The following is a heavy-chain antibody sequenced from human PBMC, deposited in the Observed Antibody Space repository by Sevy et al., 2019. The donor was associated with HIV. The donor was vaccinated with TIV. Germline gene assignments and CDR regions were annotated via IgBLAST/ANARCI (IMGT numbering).Heavy chain of an antibody. CDR2: ISWNSGSI. V-gene: IGHV3-9*01. CDR3: AKDIVATIAGNWFDP. J-gene: IGHJ5*02. CDR1: GFTFDDYA. Sequence: GGSLRLSCAASGFTFDDYAMHWVRQAPGKGLEWVSGISWNSGSIGYADSVKGRFTISRDNAKNSLYLQMNSLRAEDTALYYCAKDIVATIAGNWFDPWGQRTLVTVSS. D-gene: IGHD5-12*01.